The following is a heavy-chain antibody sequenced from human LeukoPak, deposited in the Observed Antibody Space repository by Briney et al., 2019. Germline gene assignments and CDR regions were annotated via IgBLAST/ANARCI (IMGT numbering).Heavy chain of an antibody. CDR3: ARDFSAWHHAFDI. Sequence: SETLSLTCTVSGGSISTYYWGWVRQTPGQGLAWLGYISYSGTTTYSPSLQRRVTISPDTTENQYSLRLNSLTAADTAVYYCARDFSAWHHAFDIWGQGTMVTVSS. CDR1: GGSISTYY. V-gene: IGHV4-59*13. J-gene: IGHJ3*02. CDR2: ISYSGTT. D-gene: IGHD6-19*01.